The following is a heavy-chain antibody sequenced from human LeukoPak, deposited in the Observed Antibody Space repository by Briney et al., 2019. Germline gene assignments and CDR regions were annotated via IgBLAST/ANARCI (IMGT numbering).Heavy chain of an antibody. CDR1: GYTFTGYY. CDR3: ARDGVVVAPFYYYYGMDV. J-gene: IGHJ6*02. D-gene: IGHD2-15*01. V-gene: IGHV1-2*02. Sequence: GASVKVSCKASGYTFTGYYMHWVRQAPGQGLEWMGWINPNSGGTNYAQKFQGRVAMTRDTSISTAYMELSRPRSDDTAVYYCARDGVVVAPFYYYYGMDVWGQGTTVTVSS. CDR2: INPNSGGT.